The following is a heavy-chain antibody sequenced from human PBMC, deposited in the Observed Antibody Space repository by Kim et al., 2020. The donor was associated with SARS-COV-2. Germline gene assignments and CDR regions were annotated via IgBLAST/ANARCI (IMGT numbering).Heavy chain of an antibody. D-gene: IGHD6-13*01. CDR3: ARAIAAAVPTPPEFDP. Sequence: ASVKVSCKASGYTFTSYGISWVRQAPGQGLEWMGWISAYNGNTNYAQKLQGRVTMTTDTSTSTAYMELRSLRSDDTAVYYCARAIAAAVPTPPEFDPWGQGTLVTVSS. CDR1: GYTFTSYG. V-gene: IGHV1-18*01. J-gene: IGHJ5*02. CDR2: ISAYNGNT.